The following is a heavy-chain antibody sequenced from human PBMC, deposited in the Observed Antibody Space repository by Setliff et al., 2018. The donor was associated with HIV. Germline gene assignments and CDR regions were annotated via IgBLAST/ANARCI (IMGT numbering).Heavy chain of an antibody. CDR2: IYSSGSP. CDR3: ARHRDPPGTSWIYYYYYMDL. V-gene: IGHV4-39*01. Sequence: SETLSLTCGVYGASISNSNAYWGWIRQPPGKRLEWLGGIYSSGSPSYNPSLSSRLTISVDTSKNHVSLRLTSVTAADTGVYYCARHRDPPGTSWIYYYYYMDLWGEGTTVTVSS. CDR1: GASISNSNAY. J-gene: IGHJ6*03. D-gene: IGHD6-13*01.